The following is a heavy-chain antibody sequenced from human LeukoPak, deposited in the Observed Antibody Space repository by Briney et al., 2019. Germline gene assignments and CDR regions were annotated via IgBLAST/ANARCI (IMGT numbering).Heavy chain of an antibody. CDR1: GGSISSGDYY. CDR2: IYYSGST. Sequence: SETLSLTCTVSGGSISSGDYYWSWIRQPPGKGLEWIGYIYYSGSTYYNPSLKSRVTISVDTSKNQFSLKLSSVTAADTAVYYCARGRDHYDSSGXYFDXXGQGTXVTVS. D-gene: IGHD3-22*01. V-gene: IGHV4-30-4*08. CDR3: ARGRDHYDSSGXYFDX. J-gene: IGHJ4*02.